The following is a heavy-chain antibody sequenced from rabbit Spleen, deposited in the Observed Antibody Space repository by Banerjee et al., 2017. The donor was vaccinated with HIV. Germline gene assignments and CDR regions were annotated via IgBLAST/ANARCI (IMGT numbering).Heavy chain of an antibody. CDR2: IYAGSTGTI. Sequence: QSLEESGGDLVKPGASLTLTCTASGFSFSSVHWIYWVRQAPGKGLEWIGTIYAGSTGTIDYASWAKGRFTISKTSSTTVTLQMTSLTVADTATYFCARETSSGWGIVSFYFSLWGPGTLVTVS. CDR3: ARETSSGWGIVSFYFSL. V-gene: IGHV1S40*01. CDR1: GFSFSSVHW. J-gene: IGHJ4*01. D-gene: IGHD4-1*01.